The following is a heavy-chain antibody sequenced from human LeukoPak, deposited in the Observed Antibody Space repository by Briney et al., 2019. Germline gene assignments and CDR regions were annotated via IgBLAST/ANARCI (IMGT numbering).Heavy chain of an antibody. CDR3: NSLPYDSSTFFTDK. V-gene: IGHV3-15*01. CDR1: GFSFTNAC. D-gene: IGHD3-22*01. J-gene: IGHJ4*02. CDR2: VKSKTEGGTT. Sequence: GGSLRLSCVVSGFSFTNACMGWVRQAPGKGLEWIGRVKSKTEGGTTDYAAPVKGRFTISRDDSKNTLYLQMNSLKTEDTAVYYCNSLPYDSSTFFTDKWGQGTLATVSS.